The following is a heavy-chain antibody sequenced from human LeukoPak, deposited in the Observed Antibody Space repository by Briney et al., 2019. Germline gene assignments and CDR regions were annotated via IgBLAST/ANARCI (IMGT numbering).Heavy chain of an antibody. CDR1: GFTFSSHE. J-gene: IGHJ4*02. CDR3: ASGEVFGDLFDVY. CDR2: ISISGSTI. D-gene: IGHD3-10*02. V-gene: IGHV3-48*03. Sequence: GGSLRLSCAASGFTFSSHEMNWVRQAPGKGLEWVSYISISGSTIYYADSVKGRFTISRDNARSSLHLQMNSLRAEDTALYYCASGEVFGDLFDVYWGQGTLVTVSS.